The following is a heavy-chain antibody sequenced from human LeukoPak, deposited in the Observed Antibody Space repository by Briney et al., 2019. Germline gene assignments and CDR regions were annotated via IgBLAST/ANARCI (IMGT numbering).Heavy chain of an antibody. CDR3: ARRGSVGAFDY. V-gene: IGHV3-74*01. CDR2: INSDGSST. D-gene: IGHD1-26*01. Sequence: PGGSLRLSCAASGFAFSSYWMHWVRQAPGKGLVWVSRINSDGSSTSYADSVKGRFTISRDNAKNTLYLQMNSLRAEDTAVYYCARRGSVGAFDYWGQGTLVTVPS. J-gene: IGHJ4*02. CDR1: GFAFSSYW.